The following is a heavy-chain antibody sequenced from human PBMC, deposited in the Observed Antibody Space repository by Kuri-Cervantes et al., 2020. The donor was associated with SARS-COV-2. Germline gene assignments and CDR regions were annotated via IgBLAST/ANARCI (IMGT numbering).Heavy chain of an antibody. V-gene: IGHV3-11*04. CDR3: TRMSSGGSPDY. J-gene: IGHJ4*02. Sequence: GESLKISCAASGFTFSDYYMSWIRQAPGKGLEWVSYISSSSGSTIYYADSVKGRFTISRDNAKNSLYLQMSSLRVEDTAVYYCTRMSSGGSPDYWGQGTLVTVSS. CDR2: ISSSSGSTI. CDR1: GFTFSDYY. D-gene: IGHD2-15*01.